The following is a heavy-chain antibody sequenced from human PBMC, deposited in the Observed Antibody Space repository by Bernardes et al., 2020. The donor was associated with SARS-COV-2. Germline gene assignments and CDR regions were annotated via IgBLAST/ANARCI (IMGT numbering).Heavy chain of an antibody. CDR1: GYTLTELS. D-gene: IGHD2-2*02. CDR2: FDPEDGET. V-gene: IGHV1-24*01. Sequence: ASVKVSCKVSGYTLTELSMHWMRQAPGKGLEWMGGFDPEDGETIYAQKFQGRVTMTEDTSTDTAYMELSSLRSEDTAVYYCATLTVVPAAIEWYRYYYYGMDVWGQGTTVTVSS. J-gene: IGHJ6*02. CDR3: ATLTVVPAAIEWYRYYYYGMDV.